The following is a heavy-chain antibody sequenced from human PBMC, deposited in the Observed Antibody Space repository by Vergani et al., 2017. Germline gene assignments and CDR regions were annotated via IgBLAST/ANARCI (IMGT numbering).Heavy chain of an antibody. Sequence: EVQLLESGGGLVQPGGSLRLSCAASGFTFSSYAMSWVRQAPGKGLEWVSAISGSGGSTYYADSVKGRFTISRDNSKNTLYRKMNSLRAEDTAVYYCAKEGEGIVGGYYMDVWGKGTTVTVSS. CDR2: ISGSGGST. CDR3: AKEGEGIVGGYYMDV. J-gene: IGHJ6*03. D-gene: IGHD3-22*01. CDR1: GFTFSSYA. V-gene: IGHV3-23*01.